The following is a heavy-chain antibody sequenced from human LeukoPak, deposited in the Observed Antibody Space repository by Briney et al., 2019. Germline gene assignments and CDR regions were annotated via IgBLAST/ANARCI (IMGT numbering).Heavy chain of an antibody. CDR2: IWYDGSNK. D-gene: IGHD3-10*01. J-gene: IGHJ4*02. CDR1: GFTFSSYG. Sequence: PGRSLRLSCAASGFTFSSYGMHWVRQAPGKGLEWVALIWYDGSNKYYADSVKGRFTISRDNSKNTLYLQMNSLRAEDTAVYYCAAPRVRGVWYFDCWGQGTLVTVSS. CDR3: AAPRVRGVWYFDC. V-gene: IGHV3-33*01.